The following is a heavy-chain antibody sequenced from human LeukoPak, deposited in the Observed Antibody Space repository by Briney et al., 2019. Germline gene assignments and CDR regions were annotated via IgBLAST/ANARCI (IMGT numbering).Heavy chain of an antibody. CDR3: ARVVTPVGWFDP. V-gene: IGHV4-59*01. D-gene: IGHD2/OR15-2a*01. Sequence: PSETLSLTCTVSGASISSYYWTWIRQPPGKGLEWIGYIYYSGSTNYNPSLKSRVTISVDTSKNQFSLRLSSVTAADTAVYYCARVVTPVGWFDPWGQGTLVTVSS. CDR2: IYYSGST. CDR1: GASISSYY. J-gene: IGHJ5*02.